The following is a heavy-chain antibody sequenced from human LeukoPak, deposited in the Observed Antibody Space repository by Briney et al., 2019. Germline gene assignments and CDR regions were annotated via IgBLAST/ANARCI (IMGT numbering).Heavy chain of an antibody. CDR2: INPNSGDT. CDR1: GYTFTGYY. D-gene: IGHD6-13*01. CDR3: AREVISSSWFPFDY. Sequence: ASVKVSCKASGYTFTGYYMHWVRQAPGQGLEWMGWINPNSGDTNYAQKFQGRVTMTRDTSISTAYMELSRLRSDDTAVYYCAREVISSSWFPFDYWGQGTLVTVSS. J-gene: IGHJ4*02. V-gene: IGHV1-2*02.